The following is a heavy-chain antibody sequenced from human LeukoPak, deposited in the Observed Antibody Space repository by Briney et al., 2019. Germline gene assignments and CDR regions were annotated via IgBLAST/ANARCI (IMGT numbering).Heavy chain of an antibody. CDR2: INQDGSEK. D-gene: IGHD4-23*01. CDR3: ATDPRPDSGNFLGFDY. V-gene: IGHV3-7*01. Sequence: GGSLRLSCVASGFTFRRYWMGWVRQAPGKGLEWVANINQDGSEKYYVDSVKGRFTISRDNSKSSLYLQMSSLRAEDAAVYYCATDPRPDSGNFLGFDYWGQGTLVTVSS. CDR1: GFTFRRYW. J-gene: IGHJ4*02.